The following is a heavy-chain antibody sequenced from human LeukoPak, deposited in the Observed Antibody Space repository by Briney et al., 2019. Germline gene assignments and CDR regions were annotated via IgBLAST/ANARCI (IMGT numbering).Heavy chain of an antibody. V-gene: IGHV4-30-4*01. CDR1: GGSISSGDYY. D-gene: IGHD3-10*01. CDR2: IYYSGST. J-gene: IGHJ4*02. CDR3: ARVFGWFGEDYFDY. Sequence: PSQTLSLTCTVSGGSISSGDYYWSWIRQPPGKGLEWIGYIYYSGSTYYNPSLKSRVTISVDTSKNQFSLKLSSVTAADTAVYYCARVFGWFGEDYFDYWGQGTLVTVSS.